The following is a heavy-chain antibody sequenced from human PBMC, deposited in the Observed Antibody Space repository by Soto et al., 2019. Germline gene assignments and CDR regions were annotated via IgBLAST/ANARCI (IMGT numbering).Heavy chain of an antibody. D-gene: IGHD5-18*01. V-gene: IGHV1-69*01. Sequence: QVQLVQSGAEVKKPGSSVKVSCKASGGTFSRYAISWVRQAPGQGLEWMGGIIPIFGTAHYAQNFQGRVTITGDESTSTAYMELSSLRSEDTSVYSCARASYRYGLPLDYWGQGTLVTVSS. CDR3: ARASYRYGLPLDY. CDR1: GGTFSRYA. J-gene: IGHJ4*02. CDR2: IIPIFGTA.